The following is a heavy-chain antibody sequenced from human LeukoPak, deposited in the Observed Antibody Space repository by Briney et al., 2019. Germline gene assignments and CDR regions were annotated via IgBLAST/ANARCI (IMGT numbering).Heavy chain of an antibody. CDR2: IDYRGST. V-gene: IGHV4-59*01. Sequence: SETLSLTCTVSGGSISTYYWSWIRQPPGKGLEWIAYIDYRGSTNYNPSLKSRVTISVDTSKNQFSLKLSSVTAADTALYYCARAGSGYSFDIWGQGTMVTVSS. CDR3: ARAGSGYSFDI. D-gene: IGHD3-22*01. J-gene: IGHJ3*02. CDR1: GGSISTYY.